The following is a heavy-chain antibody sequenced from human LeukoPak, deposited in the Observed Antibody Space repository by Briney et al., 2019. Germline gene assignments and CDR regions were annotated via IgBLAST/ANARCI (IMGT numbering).Heavy chain of an antibody. CDR3: ARGYRYYDILTGYYPYYYYMDV. V-gene: IGHV4-59*01. CDR1: GGSISSYY. CDR2: IYYSGST. Sequence: PSETLSLTCTVSGGSISSYYWSWLRQPPGKGLEWIGYIYYSGSTNYNPSLKSRVTILVDTSKNQFSLKLSSVTAADTAVYYCARGYRYYDILTGYYPYYYYMDVWGKGTTVTVSS. D-gene: IGHD3-9*01. J-gene: IGHJ6*03.